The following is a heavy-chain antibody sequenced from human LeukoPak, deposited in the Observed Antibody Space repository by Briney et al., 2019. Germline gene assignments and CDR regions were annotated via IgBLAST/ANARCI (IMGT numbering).Heavy chain of an antibody. V-gene: IGHV4-39*01. D-gene: IGHD6-6*01. CDR2: IYYSRNT. CDR3: ASIAAGPTYYYYYMDV. CDR1: GGSISSSSYY. Sequence: PSETLSLTCTVSGGSISSSSYYWGWIRQPPGKGLEWIGRIYYSRNTCYNPSLKSRVTIAVDTSKSQFSLKLSSVTAADTAVYYCASIAAGPTYYYYYMDVWGKGTTVTVSS. J-gene: IGHJ6*03.